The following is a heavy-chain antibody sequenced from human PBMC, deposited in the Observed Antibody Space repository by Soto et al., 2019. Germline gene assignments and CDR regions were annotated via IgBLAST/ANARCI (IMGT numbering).Heavy chain of an antibody. CDR1: GYSFTSYW. J-gene: IGHJ6*02. V-gene: IGHV5-51*01. CDR2: IYPGDSDT. D-gene: IGHD2-2*01. Sequence: GESLKISCKVSGYSFTSYWIGWVRQMPGKGLEWMGIIYPGDSDTRYSPSFQGQVTISADKSISTAYLQWSSLKASDTAMYYCARGRCSSTSCYPNYYYYYGMDVWGQGTTVNVS. CDR3: ARGRCSSTSCYPNYYYYYGMDV.